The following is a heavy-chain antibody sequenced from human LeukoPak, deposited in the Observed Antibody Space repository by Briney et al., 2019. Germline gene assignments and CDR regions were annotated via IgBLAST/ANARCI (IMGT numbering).Heavy chain of an antibody. D-gene: IGHD7-27*01. Sequence: PGGSLRLSCAASGFTFSNYGMSWVRQAPGKGLEWVSAISGSGGSTYYADSVKGRFTISRDNSKNTLYLQMSSLRAEDTAVYFCAKVNWDDAFDIWGQGAMVTVSS. CDR2: ISGSGGST. J-gene: IGHJ3*02. CDR3: AKVNWDDAFDI. V-gene: IGHV3-23*01. CDR1: GFTFSNYG.